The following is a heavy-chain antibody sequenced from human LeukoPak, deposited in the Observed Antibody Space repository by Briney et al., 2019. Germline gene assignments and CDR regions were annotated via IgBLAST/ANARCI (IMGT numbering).Heavy chain of an antibody. Sequence: GGCLRLSWAASGYTFSSYWMHWVRQAPGKGLVWVSHINSDGSSTSYADSVKGRFTISRDSAKNTLYLQMNSLRAEDTAVYYCARDFDYDSSGYWGQGTLVTVSS. D-gene: IGHD3-22*01. CDR2: INSDGSST. V-gene: IGHV3-74*01. J-gene: IGHJ4*02. CDR1: GYTFSSYW. CDR3: ARDFDYDSSGY.